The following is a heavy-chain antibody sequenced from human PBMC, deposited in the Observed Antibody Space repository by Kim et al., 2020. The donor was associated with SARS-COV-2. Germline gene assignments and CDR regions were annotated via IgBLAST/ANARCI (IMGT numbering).Heavy chain of an antibody. J-gene: IGHJ4*02. D-gene: IGHD6-13*01. V-gene: IGHV3-30*02. CDR3: AKLTIRAAAGTV. Sequence: KADSVEGRFTISGDNSKNALYLQMNSLRAEDPAVYYCAKLTIRAAAGTVWGQGTLVTVSS.